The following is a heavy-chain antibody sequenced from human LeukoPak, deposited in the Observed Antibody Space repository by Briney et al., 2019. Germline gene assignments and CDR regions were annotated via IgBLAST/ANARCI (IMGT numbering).Heavy chain of an antibody. V-gene: IGHV3-30*18. CDR2: ISYDGSVK. CDR3: AKGRGGDYSYGSYYFDQ. Sequence: GGSLRLSCAVSGFSFSSYGMHWVRQAPGKGLEWVSVISYDGSVKYYADSVKGRFTISRDNPKNTLYLQMNSLGAEDTAVYYCAKGRGGDYSYGSYYFDQWGQGTLVTVSS. J-gene: IGHJ4*02. CDR1: GFSFSSYG. D-gene: IGHD5-18*01.